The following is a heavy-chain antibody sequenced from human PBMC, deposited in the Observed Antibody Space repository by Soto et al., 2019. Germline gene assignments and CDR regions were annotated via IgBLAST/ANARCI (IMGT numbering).Heavy chain of an antibody. CDR1: GYTFTSYG. D-gene: IGHD5-18*01. Sequence: VASVKVSCKASGYTFTSYGISWVRQAPGQGLEWMGWISAYNGNTNYAQKLQGRVTLTTDTSTSTAYMELRSLRSDDTAVYYCAFRGYSSGLGAFDIWGQGTMVTVSS. CDR3: AFRGYSSGLGAFDI. J-gene: IGHJ3*02. V-gene: IGHV1-18*01. CDR2: ISAYNGNT.